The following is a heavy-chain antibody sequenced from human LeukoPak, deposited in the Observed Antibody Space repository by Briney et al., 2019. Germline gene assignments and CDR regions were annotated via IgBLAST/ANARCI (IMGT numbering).Heavy chain of an antibody. J-gene: IGHJ6*02. D-gene: IGHD6-19*01. Sequence: ASVKVSCKASGYTFTGYYMHWVRQAPGQGLEWMGWINPNSGGTNYAQKFQGWVTMTRDTSISTAYMELSRLRSDDTAVYYCAREGLIAVAGTYYYYGMDVWGQGTTVTVSS. CDR1: GYTFTGYY. CDR2: INPNSGGT. V-gene: IGHV1-2*04. CDR3: AREGLIAVAGTYYYYGMDV.